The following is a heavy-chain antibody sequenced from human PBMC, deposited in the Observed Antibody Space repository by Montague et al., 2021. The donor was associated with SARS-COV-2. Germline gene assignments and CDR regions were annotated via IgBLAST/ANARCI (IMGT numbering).Heavy chain of an antibody. V-gene: IGHV4-59*08. CDR3: ARHYSATLPAVY. CDR2: ISDSGST. D-gene: IGHD2-15*01. Sequence: SETLSLTCTVSGGSISSFYWGWFRQPPGKGLEWIGYISDSGSTNYNPSLTSRVTISVDTSKNQFSLKVNSVTAADTAVYYCARHYSATLPAVYWGQGTLVTVSS. CDR1: GGSISSFY. J-gene: IGHJ4*02.